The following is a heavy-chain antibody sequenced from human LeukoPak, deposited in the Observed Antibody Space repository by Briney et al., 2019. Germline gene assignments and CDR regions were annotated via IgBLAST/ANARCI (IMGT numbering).Heavy chain of an antibody. V-gene: IGHV3-23*01. D-gene: IGHD3-22*01. CDR3: AKRGDYYDSSGYPYYFDY. Sequence: GASLRLSCAASIFTFSSYAMSWVRQAPGKGLEWVSAISSSGGSTYYADSVKGRFTISRDNSKNTLYLQMNSLRAEDTAVYYCAKRGDYYDSSGYPYYFDYWGQGTLVTVSS. CDR1: IFTFSSYA. J-gene: IGHJ4*02. CDR2: ISSSGGST.